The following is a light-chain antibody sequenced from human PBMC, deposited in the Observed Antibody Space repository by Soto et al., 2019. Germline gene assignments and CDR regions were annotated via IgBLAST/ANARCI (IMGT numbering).Light chain of an antibody. V-gene: IGKV1-12*01. CDR3: QQANSFPFT. Sequence: DIQMTQSPSSWSASVGVRVTITCRASQGIRSWLAWYQQKPGKAPKLLIYAASSLQSGVPSRFSGSGSGKDFTLTISCLQHEDFATYYCQQANSFPFTFGQGTRLEIK. CDR2: AAS. J-gene: IGKJ5*01. CDR1: QGIRSW.